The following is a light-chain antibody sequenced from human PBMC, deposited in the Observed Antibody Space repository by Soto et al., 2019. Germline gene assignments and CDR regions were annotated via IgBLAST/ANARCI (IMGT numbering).Light chain of an antibody. CDR2: XXX. V-gene: IGLV1-40*01. CDR1: SSNIGAGYD. Sequence: QSVLTQQPSVSGAPGQRVTISCTGSSSNIGAGYDVHWYQQLPGTAPKLLXXXXXXXRSXVPDRFSGSKSGTSASLAITGLQAEDEADFYCQSHDSSLSAYVFGTGTKVTVL. CDR3: QSHDSSLSAYV. J-gene: IGLJ1*01.